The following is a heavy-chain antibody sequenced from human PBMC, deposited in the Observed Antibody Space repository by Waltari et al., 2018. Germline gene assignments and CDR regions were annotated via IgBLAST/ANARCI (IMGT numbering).Heavy chain of an antibody. J-gene: IGHJ5*02. V-gene: IGHV4-34*01. CDR1: GGSFSGYY. CDR3: ARRGRTYYYGSGTPNWAHNWFDP. CDR2: INHSGRT. Sequence: QVQLQQWGAGLLKPSETLSLTCAVYGGSFSGYYWSWIRQPPGKGLEWIGEINHSGRTNYNPSLKSRVTISVDTAKNQFSLKLSSVTAADTAVYYCARRGRTYYYGSGTPNWAHNWFDPWGQGTLVTVSS. D-gene: IGHD3-10*01.